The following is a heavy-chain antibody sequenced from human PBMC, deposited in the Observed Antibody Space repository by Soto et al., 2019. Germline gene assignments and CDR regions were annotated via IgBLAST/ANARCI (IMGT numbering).Heavy chain of an antibody. Sequence: QVQLQESGPGLVKPSETLSLTCTVSGGSISSYYWSWIRQPPGKGLEWIGYIYYSGSTNYNPSLKSRVAISVDTSKSQCSLKLSSVTAADTAVYSCARRWGGTSDSRGQGTLVTVSS. D-gene: IGHD2-21*01. J-gene: IGHJ4*02. V-gene: IGHV4-59*01. CDR1: GGSISSYY. CDR3: ARRWGGTSDS. CDR2: IYYSGST.